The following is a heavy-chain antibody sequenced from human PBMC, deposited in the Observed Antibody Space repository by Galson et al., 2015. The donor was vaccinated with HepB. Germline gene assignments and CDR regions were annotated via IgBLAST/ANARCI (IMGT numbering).Heavy chain of an antibody. CDR2: INPNSGGT. J-gene: IGHJ6*02. D-gene: IGHD3-10*01. CDR1: GYTFTGYY. Sequence: SVKVSCKASGYTFTGYYMHWVRQAPGQGLKWMGWINPNSGGTNYAQKFQGWVTMTRDTSISTAYMELSRLRSDDTAVYYCARDYYGSGTRFNYYYGMDVWGQGTTVTVSS. CDR3: ARDYYGSGTRFNYYYGMDV. V-gene: IGHV1-2*04.